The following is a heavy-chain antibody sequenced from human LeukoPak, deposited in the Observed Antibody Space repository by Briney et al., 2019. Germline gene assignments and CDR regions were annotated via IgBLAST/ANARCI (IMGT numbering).Heavy chain of an antibody. CDR3: ARRSGYPKVAFDI. V-gene: IGHV3-20*04. CDR2: INWNGGST. D-gene: IGHD6-25*01. J-gene: IGHJ3*02. Sequence: GGSLRLSCAASGFTFSSYAMSWVRQAPGKGLEWVSGINWNGGSTGYADSVKGRFTISRDNAKNSLYLQMNSLRAEDTAVYYCARRSGYPKVAFDIWGQGTMVTVSS. CDR1: GFTFSSYA.